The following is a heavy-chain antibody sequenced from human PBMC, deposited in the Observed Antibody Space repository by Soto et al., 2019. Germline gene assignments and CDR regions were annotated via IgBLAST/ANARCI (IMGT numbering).Heavy chain of an antibody. V-gene: IGHV4-39*01. D-gene: IGHD3-3*01. CDR1: GGSISSSSYY. J-gene: IGHJ4*02. CDR3: ARPPLDDFWSGYWDH. Sequence: SETLSLTCTVSGGSISSSSYYWGWIRQPPGKGLEWIGSIYYSGSTYYNPSLKSRVTISVDTSKNQFSLKLSSVTAADTAVYYCARPPLDDFWSGYWDHWGQGTLVTVSS. CDR2: IYYSGST.